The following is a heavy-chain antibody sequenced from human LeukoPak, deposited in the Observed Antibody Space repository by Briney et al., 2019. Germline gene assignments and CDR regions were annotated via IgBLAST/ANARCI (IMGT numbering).Heavy chain of an antibody. CDR1: GGTFSSYA. V-gene: IGHV1-69*06. J-gene: IGHJ4*02. CDR2: IIPIFGTA. Sequence: ASVKVSCKASGGTFSSYAISWVRQAPGQGLEWMGGIIPIFGTANYAQKFQGRVTVTADKSTSTAYMELRSLRSDDTAVYYCARVVRITMIVVVIPDYYFDYWGQGTLVTVSS. CDR3: ARVVRITMIVVVIPDYYFDY. D-gene: IGHD3-22*01.